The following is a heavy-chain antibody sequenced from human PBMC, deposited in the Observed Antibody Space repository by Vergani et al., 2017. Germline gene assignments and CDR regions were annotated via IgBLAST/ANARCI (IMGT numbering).Heavy chain of an antibody. J-gene: IGHJ4*02. Sequence: QVDLQESGPGLVKSSETLSLNSAVSGYSAGSGYYWGWIRQPPGRGLEWIGCVHRNGNTYYTSSLRSRATISRDTSKIQFSRRLTSVTAADTAGYYCARQNPYGSAHVDFWGRGVLVTVSA. CDR2: VHRNGNT. D-gene: IGHD3-10*01. V-gene: IGHV4-38-2*01. CDR1: GYSAGSGYY. CDR3: ARQNPYGSAHVDF.